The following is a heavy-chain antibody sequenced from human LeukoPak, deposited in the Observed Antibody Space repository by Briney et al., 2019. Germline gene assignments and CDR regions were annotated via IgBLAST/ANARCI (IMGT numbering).Heavy chain of an antibody. CDR3: ARDRYYYDSSGYYPAYWYFDL. CDR2: IYFTGST. D-gene: IGHD3-22*01. CDR1: GGSISSSSYY. V-gene: IGHV4-39*07. J-gene: IGHJ2*01. Sequence: SETLSLTCSVSGGSISSSSYYWGWIRQPPGKGLEWIGMIYFTGSTYYNPSLRSRVTLSLDTSKNQFSLKLSSVTAADTAVYYCARDRYYYDSSGYYPAYWYFDLWGRGTLVTVSS.